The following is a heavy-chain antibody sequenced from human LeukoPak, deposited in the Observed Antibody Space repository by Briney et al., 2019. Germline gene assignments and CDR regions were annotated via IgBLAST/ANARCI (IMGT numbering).Heavy chain of an antibody. Sequence: PGGSLRLSCAASRFTFSSYGMHWVRQAPGKGLEWVAFIRYDGSNKYYADSVKGRFTISRDNSKNTLYLQMNSLRAEDTAVYYCAKAPRYYDFWSGYSENWFDPWGQGTLVTVSS. J-gene: IGHJ5*02. CDR3: AKAPRYYDFWSGYSENWFDP. CDR1: RFTFSSYG. CDR2: IRYDGSNK. V-gene: IGHV3-30*02. D-gene: IGHD3-3*01.